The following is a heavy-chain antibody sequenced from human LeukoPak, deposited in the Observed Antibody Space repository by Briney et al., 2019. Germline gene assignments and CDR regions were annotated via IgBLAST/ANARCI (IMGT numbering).Heavy chain of an antibody. Sequence: GGSLRLSCAASGFTFSSYAMHWVRQAPGKGLEWVAVISYDGSNKYYADSVKGRFTISRDNSKNTLYLQMNSLRAEDTAVYYRARVLWTTVTTYVFDYWGQGTLVTVSS. V-gene: IGHV3-30-3*01. J-gene: IGHJ4*02. CDR2: ISYDGSNK. CDR1: GFTFSSYA. CDR3: ARVLWTTVTTYVFDY. D-gene: IGHD4-17*01.